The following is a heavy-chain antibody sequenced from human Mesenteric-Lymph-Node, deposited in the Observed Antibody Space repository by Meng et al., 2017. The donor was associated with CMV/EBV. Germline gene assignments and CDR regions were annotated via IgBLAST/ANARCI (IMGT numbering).Heavy chain of an antibody. Sequence: SETLSLTCTLSGGSISNYYWTWIRQPAGKGLEWIGRLQSSGKTNCRPSLKSRVTMSVDASENHFSLQLRSVTPADTAVYYCAREPQYWGQGILVTVSS. CDR3: AREPQY. CDR1: GGSISNYY. V-gene: IGHV4-4*07. J-gene: IGHJ4*02. CDR2: LQSSGKT.